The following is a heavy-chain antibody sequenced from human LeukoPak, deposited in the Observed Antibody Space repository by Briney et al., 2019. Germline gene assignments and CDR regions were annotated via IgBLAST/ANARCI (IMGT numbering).Heavy chain of an antibody. CDR3: ARDYSYAMDV. D-gene: IGHD2-21*01. CDR2: INGGGSST. Sequence: SGGSLRLSCAASGFTLSSYWMHWVRQAPGKGLVWVSRINGGGSSTTYAESVRGRFTISRDNAKNTLYLQMHSLRPEDTAVYYCARDYSYAMDVWGQGTTVTVSS. J-gene: IGHJ6*02. CDR1: GFTLSSYW. V-gene: IGHV3-74*01.